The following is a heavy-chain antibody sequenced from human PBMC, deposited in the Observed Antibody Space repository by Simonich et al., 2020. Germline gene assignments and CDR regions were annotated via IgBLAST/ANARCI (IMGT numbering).Heavy chain of an antibody. Sequence: EVQLVESGGGLIQPGGSLRLSCAASGFTVSRNYMSWVRQAPGKWLEGVSVIDSGGSTNYADSVKGRFTISRDNSKNTLYLQINSLRAEDTAVYYCARWTATGYYFDYWGQGTLVTVSS. CDR1: GFTVSRNY. CDR3: ARWTATGYYFDY. V-gene: IGHV3-53*01. J-gene: IGHJ4*02. D-gene: IGHD1-1*01. CDR2: IDSGGST.